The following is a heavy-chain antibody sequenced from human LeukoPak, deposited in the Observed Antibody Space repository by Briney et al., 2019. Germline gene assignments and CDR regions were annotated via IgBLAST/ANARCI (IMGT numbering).Heavy chain of an antibody. V-gene: IGHV3-7*04. CDR2: IKQDGSER. D-gene: IGHD7-27*01. CDR3: GRFTRSGDSVY. CDR1: GFTFSSYW. Sequence: GGSLRLSCAASGFTFSSYWMSCVRQAPGKGLEWVANIKQDGSERQYVDSVKGRFAISRDNAENSLYLQMNSLKAEDTAVYYCGRFTRSGDSVYWGQGTLVTVSS. J-gene: IGHJ4*02.